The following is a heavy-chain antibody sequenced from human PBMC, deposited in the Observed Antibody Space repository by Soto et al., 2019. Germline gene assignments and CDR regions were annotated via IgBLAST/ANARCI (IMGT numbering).Heavy chain of an antibody. V-gene: IGHV3-74*01. CDR3: ASVSAAQYYYGMDA. CDR1: EFSFSTYW. J-gene: IGHJ6*02. D-gene: IGHD2-15*01. CDR2: IDTTGSTT. Sequence: VQLVESGGGLVQPGGSLRLSCVASEFSFSTYWMHWVRQAPGKGLMWFARIDTTGSTTTYADSVQERFTISRDNAKNTMYLQMNSVRDEDTAIYFCASVSAAQYYYGMDAWGQGTKVTVS.